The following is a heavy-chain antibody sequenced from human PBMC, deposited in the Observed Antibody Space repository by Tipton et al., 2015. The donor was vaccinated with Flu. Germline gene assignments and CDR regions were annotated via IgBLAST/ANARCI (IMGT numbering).Heavy chain of an antibody. Sequence: TLSLTCTVSGGSISSYYWSWIRQPAGKGLEWIGRIYTSGSTNYNPPLKSRVTMSVDTTKNQFSLKLNAVTAADTAVYYCARDGLVDTAFDPRGQGTLVTVSS. J-gene: IGHJ5*02. D-gene: IGHD5-18*01. CDR1: GGSISSYY. V-gene: IGHV4-4*07. CDR3: ARDGLVDTAFDP. CDR2: IYTSGST.